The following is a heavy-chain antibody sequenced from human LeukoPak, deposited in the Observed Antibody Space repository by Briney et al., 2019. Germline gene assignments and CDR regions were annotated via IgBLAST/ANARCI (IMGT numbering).Heavy chain of an antibody. V-gene: IGHV1-46*01. CDR1: GHTFTTYY. D-gene: IGHD1-14*01. CDR2: INPSGDGT. Sequence: GASVKVSCKASGHTFTTYYVHLVRQAPGQGLEWMGVINPSGDGTNYPQRFQGRVTLTRDTSTSTVYMELTGLRSEDTAMYYCAKETPNTGWFDPWGQGTLVTVSS. CDR3: AKETPNTGWFDP. J-gene: IGHJ5*02.